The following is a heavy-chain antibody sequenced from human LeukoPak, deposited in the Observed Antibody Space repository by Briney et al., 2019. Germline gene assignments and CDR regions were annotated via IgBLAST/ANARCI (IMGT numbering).Heavy chain of an antibody. J-gene: IGHJ4*02. V-gene: IGHV3-33*01. D-gene: IGHD3-10*01. CDR2: IWYDGSNK. CDR1: GFTFSSYG. CDR3: ARDAFGESAY. Sequence: GRSLRLSCAASGFTFSSYGMHWVRQAPGKGLEWVAVIWYDGSNKYYADSVKGRFTISRDNAKNSLYLQMNSLRAEDTAVYFCARDAFGESAYWGQGTLVTVSS.